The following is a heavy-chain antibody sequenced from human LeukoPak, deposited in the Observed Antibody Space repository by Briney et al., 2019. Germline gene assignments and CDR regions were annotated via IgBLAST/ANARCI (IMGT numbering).Heavy chain of an antibody. Sequence: PSETLSLTCAVSGGSISSSNWWSWVRQAPGKGLEWVSVIGGDSGGIQYADSVKGRFSISRDNSKNTLYLQMNSLRVEDTAVYYCAKYAPPTTTMTRFFDYWGQGALVTVSS. CDR1: GGSISSSN. D-gene: IGHD4-11*01. CDR2: IGGDSGGI. V-gene: IGHV3-23*01. J-gene: IGHJ4*02. CDR3: AKYAPPTTTMTRFFDY.